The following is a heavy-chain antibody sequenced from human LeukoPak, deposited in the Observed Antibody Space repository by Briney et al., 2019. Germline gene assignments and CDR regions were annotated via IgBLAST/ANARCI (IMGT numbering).Heavy chain of an antibody. CDR3: ARGSWGTDY. V-gene: IGHV3-48*03. Sequence: GGSLRLSCATSGFTFSSYEMNWVRQAPGKGLEWVSYISSSGTTIYYADSVKGRFTISRDNARNSLYLQMNSLRAEDTAVHYCARGSWGTDYWGQGTLVTVSS. J-gene: IGHJ4*02. CDR1: GFTFSSYE. D-gene: IGHD3-16*01. CDR2: ISSSGTTI.